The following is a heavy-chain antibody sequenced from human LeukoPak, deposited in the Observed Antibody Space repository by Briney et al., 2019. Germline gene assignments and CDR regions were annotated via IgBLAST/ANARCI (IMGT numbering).Heavy chain of an antibody. V-gene: IGHV3-48*03. J-gene: IGHJ5*02. CDR1: GFIFTPYE. Sequence: PGGSLRLSCVVSGFIFTPYEMNWVRQAPGKGLEWVSYISSTGIIRYYADSVKGRFTISRGNAKNSLFLQMNSLGAEDTAVYYCARGAEYDGSGSYYDGNWFDPWGQGTLVTVSS. CDR2: ISSTGIIR. CDR3: ARGAEYDGSGSYYDGNWFDP. D-gene: IGHD3-10*01.